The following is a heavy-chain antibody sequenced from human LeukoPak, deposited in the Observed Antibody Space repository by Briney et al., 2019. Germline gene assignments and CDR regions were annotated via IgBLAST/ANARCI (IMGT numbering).Heavy chain of an antibody. D-gene: IGHD4-17*01. CDR1: GFTFSNYA. Sequence: TPGGPLTLLCVASGFTFSNYAMRGARQAPGKGLEWVSSISSSSSYLFYEDSVKGRFTISRDNGKNSLYLQMNTLRAEDTAVYYWARIYGDYPRLGYYYGMDVWGQGTTVTVSS. V-gene: IGHV3-21*01. CDR2: ISSSSSYL. J-gene: IGHJ6*02. CDR3: ARIYGDYPRLGYYYGMDV.